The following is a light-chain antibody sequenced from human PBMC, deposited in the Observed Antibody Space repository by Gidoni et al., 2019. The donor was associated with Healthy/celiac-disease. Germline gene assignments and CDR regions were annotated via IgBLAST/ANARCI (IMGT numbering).Light chain of an antibody. CDR1: QSISSY. Sequence: DIQMTQSPSSLSASVGDRVTITCRASQSISSYLNWYQQKPGKSPKLPIYAASSLQSGVPSRFSGSGSGTDFTLTISSLQPEDFATYSCQQSYSTPWTFGQGTKVEIK. V-gene: IGKV1-39*01. J-gene: IGKJ1*01. CDR2: AAS. CDR3: QQSYSTPWT.